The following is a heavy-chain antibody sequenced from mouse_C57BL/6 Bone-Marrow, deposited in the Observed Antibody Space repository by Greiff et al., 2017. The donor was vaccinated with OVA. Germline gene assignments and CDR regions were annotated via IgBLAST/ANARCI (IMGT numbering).Heavy chain of an antibody. D-gene: IGHD1-1*01. CDR3: ARTCYGSSYGYFDV. CDR2: ISSGGSTI. Sequence: EVKLVESGGGLVKPGGSLKLSCAASGFTFSDYGMHWVRQAPGKGLEWVAYISSGGSTIYYADTVKGRFTISRDNAKNTLFLQMTSLRSEDTAMYYCARTCYGSSYGYFDVWGTGTTVTVSS. CDR1: GFTFSDYG. J-gene: IGHJ1*03. V-gene: IGHV5-17*01.